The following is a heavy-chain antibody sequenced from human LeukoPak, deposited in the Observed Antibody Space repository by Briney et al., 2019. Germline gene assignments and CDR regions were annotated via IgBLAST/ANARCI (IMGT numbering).Heavy chain of an antibody. D-gene: IGHD2-2*01. J-gene: IGHJ6*02. CDR2: IYASGST. Sequence: PSETLSLTCTVSGVSISSYYWSWIRQPPGKGLEWIGYIYASGSTNYNPSLKSRVTISVDTSKNQFSLKLSSVTAADTAVYYCARVGGTNYYYYGMDVWGQGTTVTVSS. V-gene: IGHV4-59*01. CDR3: ARVGGTNYYYYGMDV. CDR1: GVSISSYY.